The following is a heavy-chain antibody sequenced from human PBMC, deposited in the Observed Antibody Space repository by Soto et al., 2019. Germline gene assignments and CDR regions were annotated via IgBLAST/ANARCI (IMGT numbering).Heavy chain of an antibody. J-gene: IGHJ4*02. Sequence: GGSLRLSCAASGYTFSDYYMSWIRQAPGKGLEWVSYIDTNGTKIYYADSVKGRFTISRDNAKNTLYLQMNSLRAEDTAVYYCARGSSGDLGYWGQGTLVTVSS. D-gene: IGHD3-10*01. CDR2: IDTNGTKI. CDR1: GYTFSDYY. V-gene: IGHV3-11*04. CDR3: ARGSSGDLGY.